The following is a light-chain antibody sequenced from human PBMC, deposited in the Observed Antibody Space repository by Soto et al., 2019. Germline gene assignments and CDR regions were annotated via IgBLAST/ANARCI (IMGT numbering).Light chain of an antibody. V-gene: IGLV2-11*01. CDR1: SSDVGGYDY. J-gene: IGLJ1*01. CDR2: DVT. CDR3: CSYAGSYTYV. Sequence: QSVLTQTRSVSGSPGRAVTISCTGTSSDVGGYDYVSWYQQHPGKAPRLLIYDVTKRPSGVPGRFSGSKSGNTASLTISGLPAEDEADYYCCSYAGSYTYVFGSGTKVTVL.